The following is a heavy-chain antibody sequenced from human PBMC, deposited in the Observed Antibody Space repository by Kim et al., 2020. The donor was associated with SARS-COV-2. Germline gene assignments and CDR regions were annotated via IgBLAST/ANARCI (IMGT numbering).Heavy chain of an antibody. V-gene: IGHV3-7*01. J-gene: IGHJ6*03. CDR1: GFTFSSYW. D-gene: IGHD3-3*01. CDR2: IKHDGSEK. Sequence: GGSLRLSCAASGFTFSSYWMSWVRQAPGKGLEWVANIKHDGSEKYYVDSVKGRFTISRDNAKNSLYLQMNSLRAEDTAVYYCARVFWGITIFGVVNYYYYMDVWGKGTTVTVSS. CDR3: ARVFWGITIFGVVNYYYYMDV.